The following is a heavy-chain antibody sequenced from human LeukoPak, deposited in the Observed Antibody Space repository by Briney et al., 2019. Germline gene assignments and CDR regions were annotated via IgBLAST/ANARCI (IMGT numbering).Heavy chain of an antibody. CDR1: GFTFSDYY. CDR3: ARHEYRRHSSSWYYGAFDI. CDR2: ISSSGSTI. V-gene: IGHV3-11*04. Sequence: PGGSLRLSCAASGFTFSDYYMSWIRQAPGKGLEWVSYISSSGSTIYYADSVKGRFTISRDNAKNSLYLQMNSLRAEDTAVYYCARHEYRRHSSSWYYGAFDIWGQGTMVTVSS. D-gene: IGHD6-13*01. J-gene: IGHJ3*02.